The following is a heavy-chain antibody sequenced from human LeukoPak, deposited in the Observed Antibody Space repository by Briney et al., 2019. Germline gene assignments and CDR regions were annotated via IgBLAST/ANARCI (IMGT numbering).Heavy chain of an antibody. Sequence: GGSLRLSCAASGFTFSSYGMYWVRQAPGKGLEWVAVISFDGSNKYYADSVRGRFTVSRDNSKDTLYLQMNSLRAEDTAVYYCAKGEIGAVAGLLDYWGQGILVTVSS. CDR3: AKGEIGAVAGLLDY. J-gene: IGHJ4*02. D-gene: IGHD6-19*01. CDR2: ISFDGSNK. V-gene: IGHV3-30*18. CDR1: GFTFSSYG.